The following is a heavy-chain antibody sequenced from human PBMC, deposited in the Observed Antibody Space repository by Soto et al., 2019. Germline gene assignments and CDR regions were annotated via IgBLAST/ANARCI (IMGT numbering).Heavy chain of an antibody. CDR3: ARGRLLWFGELLWFDY. V-gene: IGHV3-23*01. J-gene: IGHJ4*02. D-gene: IGHD3-10*01. Sequence: VGSLRLSCAASGFTFSNYAMSWVRQAPGNGLEWVSSISGSGGSTYYADSVKGRFTISRDNSKNSLYLQMNSLRAEDTAVYYCARGRLLWFGELLWFDYWGQGTLVTVSS. CDR2: ISGSGGST. CDR1: GFTFSNYA.